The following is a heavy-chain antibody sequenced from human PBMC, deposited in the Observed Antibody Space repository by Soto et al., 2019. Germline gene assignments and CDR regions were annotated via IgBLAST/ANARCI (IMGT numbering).Heavy chain of an antibody. CDR1: GYTFTSFS. J-gene: IGHJ4*02. V-gene: IGHV1-46*01. CDR2: INPTGGTT. CDR3: ARGNTYTNRWYYFDF. Sequence: ASVKVSCKASGYTFTSFSVHWVRQAPGQELEWMGLINPTGGTTNFAHNFQGTVTMISDTSTSTVYMQLSSLRFEETAIYYCARGNTYTNRWYYFDFWGQGTLVTVSS. D-gene: IGHD2-15*01.